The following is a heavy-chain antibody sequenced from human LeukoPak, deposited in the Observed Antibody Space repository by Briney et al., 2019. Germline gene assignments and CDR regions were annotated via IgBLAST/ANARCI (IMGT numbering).Heavy chain of an antibody. D-gene: IGHD3-10*02. CDR2: IKSDGSEK. J-gene: IGHJ6*04. CDR3: AELGITMIGGV. Sequence: GGSLRLSCAASGMTFSSYWMSWVRQAPGKGLEWVANIKSDGSEKYYLDSVKGRFTISRDNAKNSLYLQMNSLRAEDTAVYYCAELGITMIGGVWGKGTTVTISS. V-gene: IGHV3-7*01. CDR1: GMTFSSYW.